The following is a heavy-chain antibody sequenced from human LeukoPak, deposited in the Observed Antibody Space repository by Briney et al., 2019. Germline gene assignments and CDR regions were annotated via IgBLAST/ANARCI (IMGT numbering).Heavy chain of an antibody. CDR2: IYYTGTT. CDR1: GGSISSSSYY. Sequence: SETLSLTCIVSGGSISSSSYYWGWIRQPPGKGLEWIGSIYYTGTTYYNPSLKSRLTISLDKSKDQLYLQLTSMTAVDTAVYFCARGVTYYIGYWGQGTLVTVSS. CDR3: ARGVTYYIGY. V-gene: IGHV4-39*07. D-gene: IGHD3-10*01. J-gene: IGHJ4*02.